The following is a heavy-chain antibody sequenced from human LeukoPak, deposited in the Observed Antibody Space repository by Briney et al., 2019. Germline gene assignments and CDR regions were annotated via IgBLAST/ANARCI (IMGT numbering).Heavy chain of an antibody. CDR1: GGPFSGYY. V-gene: IGHV4-34*01. D-gene: IGHD3-3*01. J-gene: IGHJ4*02. CDR2: INHSGST. CDR3: ARGPRTIFGVVIRPWYFDY. Sequence: SETLSLTCAVYGGPFSGYYWSWIRQPPGKGLEWIGEINHSGSTNYNPSLRSRVTISVDTSKNQFSLKLSSVTAADTAVYYCARGPRTIFGVVIRPWYFDYWGQGTLVTVSS.